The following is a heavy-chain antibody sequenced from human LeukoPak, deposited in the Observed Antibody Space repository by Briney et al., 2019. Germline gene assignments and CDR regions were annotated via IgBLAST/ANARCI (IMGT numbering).Heavy chain of an antibody. J-gene: IGHJ4*02. CDR1: GFTVSSNY. D-gene: IGHD5-24*01. CDR2: IYGGGNI. Sequence: GGSLRLSCAASGFTVSSNYMNWVRQAPGKGLEWVSVIYGGGNIYYADSVKGRFTISRDNSRNTLYLQMNSLRAEDTAVYYCARGAGYNYPYYFDYWGQGTLVTVSS. CDR3: ARGAGYNYPYYFDY. V-gene: IGHV3-53*01.